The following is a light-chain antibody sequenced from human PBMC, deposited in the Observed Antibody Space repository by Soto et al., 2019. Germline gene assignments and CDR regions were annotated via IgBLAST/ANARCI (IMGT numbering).Light chain of an antibody. J-gene: IGLJ1*01. CDR1: SSDVGGYNF. CDR3: TSYKSSITYG. Sequence: QSVLTQPASVSGSPGQSITISCTGTSSDVGGYNFVSWYQHHPSKAPKLIIYDVTNRPSGISNRFSGSKSGNTASLTISGLQAEDEADYYCTSYKSSITYGFGPGTKVTVL. V-gene: IGLV2-14*03. CDR2: DVT.